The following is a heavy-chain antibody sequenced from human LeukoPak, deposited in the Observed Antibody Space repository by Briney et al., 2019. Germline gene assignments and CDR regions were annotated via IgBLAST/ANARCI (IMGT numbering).Heavy chain of an antibody. CDR2: IYTSGST. Sequence: SETLSLTCTVSGGSISSYYWSWIRQPAGKGLEWIGRIYTSGSTNYNPSLKSRVTTSVDTSKNQFSLKLSSVTAADTAVYYCARPARRYCTNGVCSDAFDIWGQGTMVTVSS. D-gene: IGHD2-8*01. CDR1: GGSISSYY. CDR3: ARPARRYCTNGVCSDAFDI. V-gene: IGHV4-4*07. J-gene: IGHJ3*02.